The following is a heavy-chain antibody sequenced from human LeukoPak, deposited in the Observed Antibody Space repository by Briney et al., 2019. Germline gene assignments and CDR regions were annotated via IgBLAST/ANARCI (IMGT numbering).Heavy chain of an antibody. Sequence: PGGSLRLSCAAYGFTLDDYAMHWVRQVPGKGLEWVSGISWNSGTIGYAESVKGRFTISRDNAKNSLYLQMNSLRAEDTALYYCAKGPVGYYGSGSYKIMANWGQGTLVTVSS. CDR3: AKGPVGYYGSGSYKIMAN. D-gene: IGHD3-10*01. V-gene: IGHV3-9*01. CDR2: ISWNSGTI. CDR1: GFTLDDYA. J-gene: IGHJ4*02.